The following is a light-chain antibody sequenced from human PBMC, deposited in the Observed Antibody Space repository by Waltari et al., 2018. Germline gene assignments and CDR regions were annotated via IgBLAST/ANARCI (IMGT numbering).Light chain of an antibody. V-gene: IGLV2-23*02. J-gene: IGLJ2*01. CDR1: SSDVGGYNY. CDR2: DVS. CDR3: CSYAGSFTHVL. Sequence: QYALTQPASVAGSPGKSITTSCTGTSSDVGGYNYASWYQQYPGKAHKLMIYDVSTRPSGVSNRFSGSKSGNTASLTISGLQAEDEADYYCCSYAGSFTHVLFGGGTKLTVL.